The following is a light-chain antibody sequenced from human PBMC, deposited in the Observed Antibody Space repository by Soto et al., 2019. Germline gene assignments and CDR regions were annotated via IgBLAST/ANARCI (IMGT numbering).Light chain of an antibody. CDR3: ATWDGSLPGEV. J-gene: IGLJ2*01. V-gene: IGLV1-51*01. CDR1: SSNIGTNY. Sequence: SVLTQSPSVSAAPGQKVTISCSGSSSNIGTNYVSWYQQLPGTAPKLLIYDNNKRPSGIPDRFSGSKSGTSGTLDITGLQTGDEADYYCATWDGSLPGEVFGGGTKLTVL. CDR2: DNN.